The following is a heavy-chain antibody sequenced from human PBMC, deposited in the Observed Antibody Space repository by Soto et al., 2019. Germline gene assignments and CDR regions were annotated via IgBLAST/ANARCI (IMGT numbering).Heavy chain of an antibody. Sequence: SETLSLTCAVSGYSISSGYYWGWIRQPPGKGLEWIGSIYHSGSTYYNPSLKSRVTISVDTSKNQFSLKLSSVTAADTAVYYCAGGLTFGGVIVIPHWGQGTLVTVS. CDR2: IYHSGST. D-gene: IGHD3-16*02. J-gene: IGHJ4*02. CDR1: GYSISSGYY. V-gene: IGHV4-38-2*01. CDR3: AGGLTFGGVIVIPH.